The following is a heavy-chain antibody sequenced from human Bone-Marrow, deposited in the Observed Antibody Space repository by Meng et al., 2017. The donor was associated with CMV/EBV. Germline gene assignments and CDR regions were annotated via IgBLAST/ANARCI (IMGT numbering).Heavy chain of an antibody. Sequence: YYWSWIRQTPGKGLEWIGESNHSGRTNYNPSLKSRVTISVDTSKNQFSLKLSSVTAADTAVYYCARGRSRFRDYYDSSGYKRDYYFDYWGQGTLVTVSS. CDR1: YY. D-gene: IGHD3-22*01. V-gene: IGHV4-34*01. J-gene: IGHJ4*02. CDR2: SNHSGRT. CDR3: ARGRSRFRDYYDSSGYKRDYYFDY.